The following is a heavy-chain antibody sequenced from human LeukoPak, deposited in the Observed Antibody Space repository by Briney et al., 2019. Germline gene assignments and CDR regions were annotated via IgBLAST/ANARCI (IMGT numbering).Heavy chain of an antibody. J-gene: IGHJ5*02. CDR2: ISGSGGST. Sequence: PGGSLRLSCSGSGFTFSHHWMTWVRQAPGKGLEWVSAISGSGGSTYYADSVKGRFTISRDNSKNTLYLQMNSLRAEDTAVYYCAKDDKQTYSSSWYGFDPWGQGTLVTVSS. CDR1: GFTFSHHW. D-gene: IGHD6-13*01. CDR3: AKDDKQTYSSSWYGFDP. V-gene: IGHV3-23*01.